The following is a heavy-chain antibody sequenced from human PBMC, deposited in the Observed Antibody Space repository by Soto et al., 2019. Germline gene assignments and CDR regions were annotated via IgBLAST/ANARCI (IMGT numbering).Heavy chain of an antibody. CDR3: AGEGVTSSMSLPWMGYHYYGLDV. CDR1: GGTFSSHT. J-gene: IGHJ6*01. D-gene: IGHD2-2*01. CDR2: IMPMFGVT. V-gene: IGHV1-69*12. Sequence: QVQLVQSGAEVKKPGSSVKVSCRASGGTFSSHTISWVRQAPGQGLEWMGGIMPMFGVTNYARKFQGRLTMTANASTTTAYMEVSSLTSEDTAVYYCAGEGVTSSMSLPWMGYHYYGLDVW.